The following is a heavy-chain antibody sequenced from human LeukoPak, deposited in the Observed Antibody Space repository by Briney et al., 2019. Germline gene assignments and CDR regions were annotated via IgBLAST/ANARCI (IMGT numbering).Heavy chain of an antibody. D-gene: IGHD3-10*01. CDR3: ARNYYGSGS. CDR1: GGSISSYY. Sequence: PSETLSLTCTVSGGSISSYYWSWIRQPPGKGLEWIGYIYYSGSTNYNLSLESRVTISVDTSKNQFSLKLSSVTAADTAVYYCARNYYGSGSWGQGTLVTVSS. V-gene: IGHV4-59*01. J-gene: IGHJ4*02. CDR2: IYYSGST.